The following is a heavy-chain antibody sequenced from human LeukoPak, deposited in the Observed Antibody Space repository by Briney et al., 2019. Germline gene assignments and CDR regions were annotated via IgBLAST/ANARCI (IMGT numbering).Heavy chain of an antibody. J-gene: IGHJ4*02. Sequence: GGSLRLSCAASGLTFNDYDMHWVRQAPGKGLEWVSFITGSGVTTSYADSVKGRFTISRDSAKHSLFLQMNSLRAEDTAVYYCARPTSSGSINSWGQGTLVTVSS. CDR3: ARPTSSGSINS. CDR2: ITGSGVTT. V-gene: IGHV3-48*01. CDR1: GLTFNDYD. D-gene: IGHD6-19*01.